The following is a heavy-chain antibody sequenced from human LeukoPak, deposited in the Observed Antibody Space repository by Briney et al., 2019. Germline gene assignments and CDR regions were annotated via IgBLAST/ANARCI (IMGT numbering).Heavy chain of an antibody. CDR3: ARRGSDYGSGSPDF. CDR1: GGSISSGSYY. CDR2: IYTSGST. Sequence: PSQTLSLTCTVSGGSISSGSYYWSWIRQPAGKGLEWIGRIYTSGSTNYNPSLKSRVTMSVDTSKNQFSLKLSSVTAADTAVYYCARRGSDYGSGSPDFWGQGTLVTVSS. J-gene: IGHJ4*02. D-gene: IGHD3-10*01. V-gene: IGHV4-61*02.